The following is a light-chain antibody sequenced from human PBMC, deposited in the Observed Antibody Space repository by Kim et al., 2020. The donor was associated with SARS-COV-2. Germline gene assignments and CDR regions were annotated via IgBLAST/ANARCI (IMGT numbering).Light chain of an antibody. Sequence: EIVLTQSPGTLSLPPGERATLSCRASQSVSSSYLAWYQQKPGQAPRLLIYGASSRATGIPDRFSGSESGTDFTLNISRLEPEDFAIYYCQQYNRAPRTFGLGTKVDIK. V-gene: IGKV3-20*01. CDR3: QQYNRAPRT. J-gene: IGKJ1*01. CDR2: GAS. CDR1: QSVSSSY.